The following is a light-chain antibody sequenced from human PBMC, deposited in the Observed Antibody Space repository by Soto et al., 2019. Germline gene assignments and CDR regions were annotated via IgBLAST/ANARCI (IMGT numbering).Light chain of an antibody. CDR2: KAS. V-gene: IGKV1-5*03. CDR3: QHIGT. Sequence: DIQMTQSPSTLSASVGDRVTITCRASQSISSWLAWYQQKPGKAPKLLIYKASSLESGVPSRVSGSGSGTEFTLTISSLQPDDFATYYCQHIGTFGQGTKVEIK. CDR1: QSISSW. J-gene: IGKJ1*01.